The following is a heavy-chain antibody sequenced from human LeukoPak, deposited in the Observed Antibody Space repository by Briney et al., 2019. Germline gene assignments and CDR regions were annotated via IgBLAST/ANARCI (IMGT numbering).Heavy chain of an antibody. J-gene: IGHJ4*02. D-gene: IGHD3-10*01. Sequence: ASVKVSCKASGYTFTGYYMHWVHQAPRQGLEWMGRINPNSGGTNYAQKFQGRVTMTRDTPISTAYMELSRLRSDDTAVYYCARVGLVRGVIDYWGQGTLVTVSS. CDR2: INPNSGGT. CDR3: ARVGLVRGVIDY. CDR1: GYTFTGYY. V-gene: IGHV1-2*06.